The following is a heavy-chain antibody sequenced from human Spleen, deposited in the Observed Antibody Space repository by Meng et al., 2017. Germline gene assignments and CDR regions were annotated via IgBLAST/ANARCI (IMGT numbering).Heavy chain of an antibody. CDR2: IYYSGST. J-gene: IGHJ4*02. CDR1: GGSISSGAYY. Sequence: SETLSLTCTVSGGSISSGAYYWSWIRQHPGKGLEWIGFIYYSGSTHYNPSLNSRVTISVDTSENHFSLKLTSVTAADTAVYYCARGHYGDYPIDYWGQGTLVTVSS. V-gene: IGHV4-31*03. D-gene: IGHD4-17*01. CDR3: ARGHYGDYPIDY.